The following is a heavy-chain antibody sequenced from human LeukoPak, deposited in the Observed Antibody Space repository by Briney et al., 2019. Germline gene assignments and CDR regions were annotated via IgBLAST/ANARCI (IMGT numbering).Heavy chain of an antibody. CDR1: GYSISSGYY. D-gene: IGHD1-26*01. Sequence: SETLSLTCTVSGYSISSGYYWGWIRPPPGKGLEWIGSIYHSGSTYYNPFLKSRVTISVDTSKNQFSLKLSSVTAADTAVYYCARVATLFDYWGQGTLVTVSS. V-gene: IGHV4-38-2*02. J-gene: IGHJ4*02. CDR2: IYHSGST. CDR3: ARVATLFDY.